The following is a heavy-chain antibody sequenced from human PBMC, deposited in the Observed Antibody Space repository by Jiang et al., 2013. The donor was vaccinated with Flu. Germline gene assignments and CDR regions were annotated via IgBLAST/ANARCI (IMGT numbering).Heavy chain of an antibody. V-gene: IGHV3-73*01. CDR3: TRLYYFDSSSPADYYYGMDV. Sequence: TNRYATTYTASVKGRFTISRDDSKNTAYLQMNSLKTADTAVYYCTRLYYFDSSSPADYYYGMDVWGQGTTVTVSS. D-gene: IGHD3-22*01. J-gene: IGHJ6*02. CDR2: TNRYAT.